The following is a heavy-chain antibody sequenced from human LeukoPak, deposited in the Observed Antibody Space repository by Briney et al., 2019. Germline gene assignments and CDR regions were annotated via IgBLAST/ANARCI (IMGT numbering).Heavy chain of an antibody. V-gene: IGHV4-39*07. CDR1: GGSISSRTYY. J-gene: IGHJ4*02. Sequence: SETLSLTCSVSGGSISSRTYYWGWIRQPPGKGLEWIGSIYYTGGSYSNPSLKSRFTTSLDTSKNQFSLMLSSVTAADTAIYYCTGELAGTIVHYWGQGTLVTVSS. CDR3: TGELAGTIVHY. D-gene: IGHD1-7*01. CDR2: IYYTGGS.